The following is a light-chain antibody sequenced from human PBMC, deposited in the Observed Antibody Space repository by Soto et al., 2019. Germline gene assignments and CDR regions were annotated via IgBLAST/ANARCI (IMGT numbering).Light chain of an antibody. CDR1: SGSIASNY. V-gene: IGLV6-57*02. CDR3: QSYDSSNVV. J-gene: IGLJ2*01. Sequence: NFMLTQPHSVSESPGKTVTISCTGSSGSIASNYVQWYQQRPGSAPTTVIYEDNQRPSGVPDRFSGSIDSSSNSASLTISGLKTEDEAYYYCQSYDSSNVVFGGGTKPPS. CDR2: EDN.